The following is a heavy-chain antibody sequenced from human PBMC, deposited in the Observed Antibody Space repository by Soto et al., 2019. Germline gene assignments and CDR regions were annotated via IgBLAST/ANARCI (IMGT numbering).Heavy chain of an antibody. D-gene: IGHD2-2*01. Sequence: QVQLVQSGAEVKKPGSSMKVSCKASGGTFSRYSITWVRQAPEHGLEWIGRIIPIFGIASYAQKFQGRVTITADESTSTAYMELSSLRSDDTAVYYCAREDTDRETGLVPAAIDGMDVWGQGTTVTVSS. V-gene: IGHV1-69*08. CDR2: IIPIFGIA. J-gene: IGHJ6*02. CDR3: AREDTDRETGLVPAAIDGMDV. CDR1: GGTFSRYS.